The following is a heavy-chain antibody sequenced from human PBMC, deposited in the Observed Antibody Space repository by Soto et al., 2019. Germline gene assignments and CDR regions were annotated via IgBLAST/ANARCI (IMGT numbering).Heavy chain of an antibody. Sequence: QLQLQESGSGLVKPSQTLSLTCAVSGGSISSGGYSWSWIRQPPGKGLEWIGYIYHSGSTYYNPSLKSRVTIPVDRSKNQFSLKLSSVTAADTAVYYCARARKSGYYPGTFDYWGQGTLVTVSS. CDR1: GGSISSGGYS. CDR3: ARARKSGYYPGTFDY. J-gene: IGHJ4*02. D-gene: IGHD3-22*01. V-gene: IGHV4-30-2*01. CDR2: IYHSGST.